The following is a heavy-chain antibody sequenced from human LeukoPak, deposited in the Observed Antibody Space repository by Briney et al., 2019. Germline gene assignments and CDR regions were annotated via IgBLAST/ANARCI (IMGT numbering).Heavy chain of an antibody. V-gene: IGHV4-59*08. CDR2: IYYSGST. CDR3: ARQIISGCSGGSCLRPSDY. D-gene: IGHD2-15*01. CDR1: GGSISSYY. J-gene: IGHJ4*02. Sequence: SETLSLTCTVSGGSISSYYWSWIRQPPGKGLEWIGYIYYSGSTNYNPSLKSRVTMSVDTSKNQFSLRLSSVTAADTAVYYCARQIISGCSGGSCLRPSDYWGQGALVTVSS.